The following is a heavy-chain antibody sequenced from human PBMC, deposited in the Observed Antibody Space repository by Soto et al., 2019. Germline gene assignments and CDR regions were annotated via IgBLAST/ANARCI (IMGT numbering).Heavy chain of an antibody. CDR2: ISSSSSYI. CDR1: GFTFSSYG. V-gene: IGHV3-21*01. Sequence: PGGSLRLSCAASGFTFSSYGMNWVRQAPGKGLEWVSSISSSSSYIYYADSVKGRFTTSTDNAKNSLYLQMNSLRAEDTAVNYCVRDSLREASPAIVVVVAATSFDYWGQGTLVTVSP. J-gene: IGHJ4*02. CDR3: VRDSLREASPAIVVVVAATSFDY. D-gene: IGHD2-15*01.